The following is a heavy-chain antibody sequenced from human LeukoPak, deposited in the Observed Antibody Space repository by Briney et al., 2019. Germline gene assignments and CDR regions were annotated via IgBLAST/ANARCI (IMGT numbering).Heavy chain of an antibody. D-gene: IGHD2/OR15-2a*01. Sequence: GASVKVSCKASGDTCSSYAISWVRQAPGQGLEWMGRIIPIFGTANYAQKFQGRVTITTDESTSTAYMELSSLRSEDTAVYYCARDTIIRGYMDVWGKGTTVTVSS. V-gene: IGHV1-69*05. CDR1: GDTCSSYA. CDR2: IIPIFGTA. J-gene: IGHJ6*03. CDR3: ARDTIIRGYMDV.